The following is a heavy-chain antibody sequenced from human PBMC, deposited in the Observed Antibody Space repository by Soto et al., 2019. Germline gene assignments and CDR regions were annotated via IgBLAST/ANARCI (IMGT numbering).Heavy chain of an antibody. CDR3: ARDWSGSYPYYFDY. CDR1: GFTFSSFA. D-gene: IGHD1-26*01. Sequence: GGSLRLSCAASGFTFSSFAMSWVRQAPGKGLEWVSSISGSGGTTDYADSVKGRFTISRDNSKNTLYLQMNSLRAEDTAVYYCARDWSGSYPYYFDYWGQGTLVTVSS. V-gene: IGHV3-23*01. J-gene: IGHJ4*02. CDR2: ISGSGGTT.